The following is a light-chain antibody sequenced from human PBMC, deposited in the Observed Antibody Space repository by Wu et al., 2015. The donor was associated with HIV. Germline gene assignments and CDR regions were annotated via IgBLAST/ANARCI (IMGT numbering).Light chain of an antibody. CDR1: QSVTNY. Sequence: ETVMTQSPATLSVSPGERATLSCRANQSVTNYLAWYQQKPGQAPRLLIYGASSRATGIPDRFTGNGSGTDFTLTISRLEPEDFAVYYCQQYGNSPNTFGQGTKLEIK. J-gene: IGKJ2*01. CDR3: QQYGNSPNT. V-gene: IGKV3-20*01. CDR2: GAS.